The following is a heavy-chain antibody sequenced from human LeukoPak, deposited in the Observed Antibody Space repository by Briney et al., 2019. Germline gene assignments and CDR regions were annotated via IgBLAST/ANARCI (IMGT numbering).Heavy chain of an antibody. V-gene: IGHV3-21*01. J-gene: IGHJ4*02. CDR3: TRAVAAADFSPGY. Sequence: SGGSLRLSCVASGFTFSSYSMNWVRQAPGKGLEWVSCISSSSSYIYYADSVKGRFTISRDNAENSVYLQMNSLRAEDTAVYYCTRAVAAADFSPGYWGQGTLVTVSS. CDR2: ISSSSSYI. CDR1: GFTFSSYS. D-gene: IGHD6-13*01.